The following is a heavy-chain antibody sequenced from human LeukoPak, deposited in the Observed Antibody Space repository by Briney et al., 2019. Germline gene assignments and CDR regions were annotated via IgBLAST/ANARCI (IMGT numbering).Heavy chain of an antibody. D-gene: IGHD6-13*01. J-gene: IGHJ4*02. CDR1: GGPFSGYH. Sequence: SETLSLTCAVYGGPFSGYHWSWIRQAPGKGLEWIGEINPSGSTNYNPSLKSRVTISVDTSKNQFSLKLSSVTAADTAVYYCASSLGAAGTGGDYWGQGTLVTVSS. CDR3: ASSLGAAGTGGDY. V-gene: IGHV4-34*01. CDR2: INPSGST.